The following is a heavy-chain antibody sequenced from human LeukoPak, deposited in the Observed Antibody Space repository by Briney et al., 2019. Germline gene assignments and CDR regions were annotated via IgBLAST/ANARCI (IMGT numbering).Heavy chain of an antibody. CDR3: ARDPYSSSSGLDY. CDR1: GFTFSSYA. D-gene: IGHD6-6*01. J-gene: IGHJ4*02. CDR2: ISYDGSNK. V-gene: IGHV3-30-3*01. Sequence: GGSLRLSCAASGFTFSSYAMHWVRQAPGKGLEWVAVISYDGSNKYYADSVKGRFTISRDNSKNTLYLQMNSLRAEDTAVYYCARDPYSSSSGLDYWGQGTLVTASS.